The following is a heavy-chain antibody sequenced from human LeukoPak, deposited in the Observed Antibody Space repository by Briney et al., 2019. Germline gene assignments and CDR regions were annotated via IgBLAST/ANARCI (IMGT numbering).Heavy chain of an antibody. V-gene: IGHV4-34*01. CDR2: INHSGSS. CDR3: ARDSSSYQLLYANWFDP. Sequence: PSETLSLTCAVYGESFSGHYWSWIRQPPGKGLEWIGEINHSGSSNYNPSLKSRVTILVDTSKNQFSLKLRSATAADTAVYYCARDSSSYQLLYANWFDPWGQGTLVTVSS. D-gene: IGHD2-2*02. CDR1: GESFSGHY. J-gene: IGHJ5*02.